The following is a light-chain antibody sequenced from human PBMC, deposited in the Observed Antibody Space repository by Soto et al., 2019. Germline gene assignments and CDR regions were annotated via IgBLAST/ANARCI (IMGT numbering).Light chain of an antibody. CDR2: EAS. V-gene: IGKV1-9*01. Sequence: DIQLTRSPSLLSASIGDRVTITCRASHDISTFLAWYQQKPGKAPKLLIYEASTLQSGVPSRFSGSGSGTEFTLTISGLLPEDFAAYHCQQLYTLPFTFGQGTRLESK. CDR1: HDISTF. J-gene: IGKJ5*01. CDR3: QQLYTLPFT.